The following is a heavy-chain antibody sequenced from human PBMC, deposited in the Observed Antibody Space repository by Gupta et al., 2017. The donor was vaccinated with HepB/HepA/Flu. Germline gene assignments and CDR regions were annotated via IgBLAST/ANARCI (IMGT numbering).Heavy chain of an antibody. CDR1: GFIFSDYY. CDR2: IYSSGTTK. V-gene: IGHV3-11*01. D-gene: IGHD1-14*01. CDR3: ARRRGNPFDY. J-gene: IGHJ4*02. Sequence: QVQLVESGGGLVKPGGSLRLSCAASGFIFSDYYMGWIRQAPGKGLEWISDIYSSGTTKYNTDSVKGRFTISRDNAKNSLYLQMNSLRAEDTAVYYGARRRGNPFDYWGQGVLVTVSS.